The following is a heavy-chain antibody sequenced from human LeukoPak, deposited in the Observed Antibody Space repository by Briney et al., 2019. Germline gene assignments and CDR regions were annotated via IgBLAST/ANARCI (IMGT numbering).Heavy chain of an antibody. CDR2: MYHSGST. CDR1: GYSISSSYY. Sequence: SETLSLTCTVSGYSISSSYYCGWIRQPPGKGLEWIGSMYHSGSTYYNPSLKSRLTISVDTSKNQFSLKLSSVTAADTAVYYCARGSYSTGPWGYWGQGTLVTVSS. CDR3: ARGSYSTGPWGY. V-gene: IGHV4-38-2*02. D-gene: IGHD6-19*01. J-gene: IGHJ4*02.